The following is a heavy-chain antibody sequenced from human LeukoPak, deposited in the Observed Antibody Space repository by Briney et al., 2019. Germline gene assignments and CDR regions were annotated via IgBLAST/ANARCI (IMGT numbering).Heavy chain of an antibody. V-gene: IGHV1-18*01. Sequence: GASVKVSCKASGYTFTSYGISWVRQAPGQGLEWMGWISAYNGNTNYAHKLQGRVTMTTDTSTSTAYMELRSLRSDDTAVYYCARAQYYKGARPDDAFDIWGQGTMVTVSS. CDR2: ISAYNGNT. D-gene: IGHD6-6*01. J-gene: IGHJ3*02. CDR1: GYTFTSYG. CDR3: ARAQYYKGARPDDAFDI.